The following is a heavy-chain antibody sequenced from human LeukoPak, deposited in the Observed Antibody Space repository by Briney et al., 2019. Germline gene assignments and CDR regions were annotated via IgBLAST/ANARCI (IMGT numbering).Heavy chain of an antibody. Sequence: NPSETLSLTCTVSGGSVSSSLHSWGWVRQPPEKGLEWIGSIYYSGSTNYNASFNCRVTMSVDRSKDQFSLNLTSVAATDTAVYYCARHFYGDYVFDYWGKGTLVTVTS. V-gene: IGHV4-39*01. D-gene: IGHD4-17*01. CDR3: ARHFYGDYVFDY. J-gene: IGHJ4*02. CDR2: IYYSGST. CDR1: GGSVSSSLHS.